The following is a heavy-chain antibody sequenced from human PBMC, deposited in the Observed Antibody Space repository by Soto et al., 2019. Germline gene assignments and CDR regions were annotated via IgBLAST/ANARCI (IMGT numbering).Heavy chain of an antibody. V-gene: IGHV4-59*02. CDR2: IYYSGST. CDR3: ARDTGRQQRAFDN. J-gene: IGHJ4*02. Sequence: ETLSLTCTVSGGSVSRYYWNWIRQPPGKGLEWIGSIYYSGSTNYNPSLKSRVTMSVDTSKNQFSLKLSSVTAADTAVYYCARDTGRQQRAFDNWGLGTLVTVSS. D-gene: IGHD6-13*01. CDR1: GGSVSRYY.